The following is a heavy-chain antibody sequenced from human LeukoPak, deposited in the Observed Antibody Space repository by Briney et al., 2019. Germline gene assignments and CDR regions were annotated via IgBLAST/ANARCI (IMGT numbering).Heavy chain of an antibody. CDR1: GFTFTDFY. Sequence: ASVKVSCKATGFTFTDFYMHWIRQAPGQGLEWMGWIHTRSGGTNSAQKFQDRLTMTRDTSISTIYMELNSLRSDDTAVYYCARDLDWGPGCWGQGTLVTVSS. V-gene: IGHV1-2*02. CDR3: ARDLDWGPGC. D-gene: IGHD3-9*01. CDR2: IHTRSGGT. J-gene: IGHJ4*02.